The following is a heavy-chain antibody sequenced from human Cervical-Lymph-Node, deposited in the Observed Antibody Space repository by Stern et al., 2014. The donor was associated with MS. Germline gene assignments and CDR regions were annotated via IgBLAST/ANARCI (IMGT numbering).Heavy chain of an antibody. CDR2: VIPFVGTS. V-gene: IGHV1-69*06. CDR3: ARGSGDNWFGP. Sequence: VQLVESWAGVKKPWSSGKVSCKSSGGISWVRQAPGQGLGWMGGVIPFVGTSNYAQKFQGRVTITADTSTNTTYLHLSRLTSADTAVYYCARGSGDNWFGPWGQGTLVTVSS. CDR1: GG. J-gene: IGHJ5*02. D-gene: IGHD3-10*01.